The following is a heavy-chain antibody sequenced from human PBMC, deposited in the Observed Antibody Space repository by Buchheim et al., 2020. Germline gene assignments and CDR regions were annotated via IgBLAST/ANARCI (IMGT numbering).Heavy chain of an antibody. D-gene: IGHD6-13*01. CDR2: IWYDGSNK. J-gene: IGHJ4*02. Sequence: QVQLVESGGGVVQPGRSLRLSCAASGFTFSSYGMHWVRQAPGKGLEWVAVIWYDGSNKYYADSVTGRFTISRDNSKNTLYLQMNSLRAEDTAVYYCARNIAAAGGDFDYWGQGTL. V-gene: IGHV3-33*01. CDR3: ARNIAAAGGDFDY. CDR1: GFTFSSYG.